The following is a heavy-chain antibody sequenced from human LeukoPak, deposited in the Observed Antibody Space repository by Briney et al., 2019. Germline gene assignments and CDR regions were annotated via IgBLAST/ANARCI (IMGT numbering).Heavy chain of an antibody. Sequence: SETLSLTCAVYGGSFSGYYWSWIRQPPGKGLEWIGEINHSGSTNYNPSLKSRVTISVDTSKNQFSLKLSSVTAADTAVYYCAREPSIAVAGSWFDPWGQGTLVTVSS. CDR1: GGSFSGYY. V-gene: IGHV4-34*01. D-gene: IGHD6-19*01. J-gene: IGHJ5*02. CDR2: INHSGST. CDR3: AREPSIAVAGSWFDP.